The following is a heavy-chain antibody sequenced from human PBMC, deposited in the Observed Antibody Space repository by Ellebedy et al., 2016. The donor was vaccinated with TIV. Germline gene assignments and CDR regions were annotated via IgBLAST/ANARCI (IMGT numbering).Heavy chain of an antibody. D-gene: IGHD6-6*01. Sequence: SETLSLXCTVSGGSISRGGYYWSWIRQHPGKGLEWIGYIYYSGSTYYNPSLKSRVSISVDTSKNQFSLKLSSVTAADTAVYYCARVAAEYHFDYWGQGTLVTVSS. V-gene: IGHV4-31*03. J-gene: IGHJ4*02. CDR1: GGSISRGGYY. CDR2: IYYSGST. CDR3: ARVAAEYHFDY.